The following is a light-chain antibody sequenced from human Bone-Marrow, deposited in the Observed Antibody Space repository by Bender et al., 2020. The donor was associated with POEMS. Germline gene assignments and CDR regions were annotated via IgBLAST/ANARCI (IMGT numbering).Light chain of an antibody. CDR3: SSHAGSYVV. CDR1: STDVGRYNY. J-gene: IGLJ2*01. Sequence: QSALTQPRSVSGSPGQSVTISCTGTSTDVGRYNYVSWYQQHPGKAPKLLIYDVSERPSGVPDRFSGSKSGNSASLTISGLQAEDEADYYCSSHAGSYVVFGGGTKLTVL. V-gene: IGLV2-11*01. CDR2: DVS.